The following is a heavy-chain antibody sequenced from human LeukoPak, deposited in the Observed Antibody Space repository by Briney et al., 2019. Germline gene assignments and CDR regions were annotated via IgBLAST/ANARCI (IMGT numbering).Heavy chain of an antibody. Sequence: GGSLGLSCAASGFTFSSYAMHWVRQAPGKGLEWVAVISYDGSNKYYADSVKGRFTISRDNSKNTLYLQMNSLRAEDTAVYYCARSYCSSTSCHNYYYYYMDVWGKGTTVTVSS. CDR2: ISYDGSNK. V-gene: IGHV3-30-3*01. J-gene: IGHJ6*03. D-gene: IGHD2-2*02. CDR1: GFTFSSYA. CDR3: ARSYCSSTSCHNYYYYYMDV.